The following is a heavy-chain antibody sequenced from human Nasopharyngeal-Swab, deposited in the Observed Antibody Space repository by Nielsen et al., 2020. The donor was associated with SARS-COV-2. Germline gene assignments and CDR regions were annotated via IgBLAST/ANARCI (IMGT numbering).Heavy chain of an antibody. Sequence: SETLSLTCTVSGGSVSTGSYYWTWIRQPPGKGLEWIGYIYNNGSTKYNPSLKSRVTISVDTSKNQFSLKLNSVTAADTAVYYCARARDWGSFFYYYYMDVWGHGTTVTVSS. CDR1: GGSVSTGSYY. CDR2: IYNNGST. D-gene: IGHD7-27*01. V-gene: IGHV4-61*01. CDR3: ARARDWGSFFYYYYMDV. J-gene: IGHJ6*03.